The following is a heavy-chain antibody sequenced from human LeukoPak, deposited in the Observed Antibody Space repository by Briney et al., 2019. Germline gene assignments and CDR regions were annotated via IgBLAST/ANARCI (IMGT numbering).Heavy chain of an antibody. CDR3: ATVGGLDILTGYPRDY. D-gene: IGHD3-9*01. J-gene: IGHJ4*02. CDR2: FDPEDGET. Sequence: ASVKVSCKGSGNTFTELSMHWVRQAPGKGLEWMGGFDPEDGETIYAQKFQGRVTMTEDTSTDTAYMELSSLRSEDTAVYYCATVGGLDILTGYPRDYWGQGTLVTVSS. CDR1: GNTFTELS. V-gene: IGHV1-24*01.